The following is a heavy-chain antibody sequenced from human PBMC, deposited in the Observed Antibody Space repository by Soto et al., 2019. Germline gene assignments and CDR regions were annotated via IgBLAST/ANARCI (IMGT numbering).Heavy chain of an antibody. CDR3: ARDAYYDSSLNLDY. D-gene: IGHD3-22*01. Sequence: ASVKFSCKASGYTFTGYYMHWVRQAPGQGLEWMGWINPNSGGTNYAQKFQGRVTMTRDTSISTAYMELSRLRSDDTAVYYCARDAYYDSSLNLDYWGQGTLVTVSS. J-gene: IGHJ4*02. CDR1: GYTFTGYY. CDR2: INPNSGGT. V-gene: IGHV1-2*02.